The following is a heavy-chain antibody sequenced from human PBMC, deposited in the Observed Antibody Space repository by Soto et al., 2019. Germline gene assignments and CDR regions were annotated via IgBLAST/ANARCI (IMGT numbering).Heavy chain of an antibody. D-gene: IGHD6-13*01. Sequence: ASVKVSCKASGYTFTSYYMHWVRQAPGQGLEWMGIINPSGGSTSYAQKFQGGVTMTRDTSTSTVYMELSSLRSEDTAVYYCARARPVSGYSSSWYLSFWGQGTLVTVSS. CDR3: ARARPVSGYSSSWYLSF. CDR1: GYTFTSYY. V-gene: IGHV1-46*01. CDR2: INPSGGST. J-gene: IGHJ4*02.